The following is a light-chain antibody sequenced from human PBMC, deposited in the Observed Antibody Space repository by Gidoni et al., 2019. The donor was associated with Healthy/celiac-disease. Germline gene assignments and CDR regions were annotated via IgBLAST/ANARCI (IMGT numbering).Light chain of an antibody. CDR3: QQYNTWREYT. J-gene: IGKJ2*01. CDR1: QSVSSN. CDR2: GAS. Sequence: EIVMTQSPATLSVSPGERATLSCRASQSVSSNLAWYQQKPGQAPRLLIYGASTRATGIPARFSGSGSGTEFTLTISSLQSEDFAVYYCQQYNTWREYTCGQGTKLEIK. V-gene: IGKV3-15*01.